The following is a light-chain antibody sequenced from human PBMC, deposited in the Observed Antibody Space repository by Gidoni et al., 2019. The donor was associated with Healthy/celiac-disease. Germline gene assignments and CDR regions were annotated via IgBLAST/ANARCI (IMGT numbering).Light chain of an antibody. V-gene: IGKV3-20*01. CDR3: QQYGSSPWT. CDR1: QSVSSSY. J-gene: IGKJ1*01. CDR2: GAS. Sequence: IVLTQSPGTLSLSPGERATLSCRAIQSVSSSYLAWYQQKPGQAPRLLIDGASSRATGIPDRFSGSGSGTDFTLTISRLEPEDFAVYYCQQYGSSPWTFXQXTKVEIK.